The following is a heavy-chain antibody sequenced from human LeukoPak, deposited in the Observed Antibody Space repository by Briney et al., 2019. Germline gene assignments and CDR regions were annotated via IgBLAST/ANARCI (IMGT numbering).Heavy chain of an antibody. J-gene: IGHJ4*02. Sequence: NPSETLSLTCAVNGGSFRGYYWSWIRQPPGKGLEWIGEINHSGSTTYNPSLKSRVTMSLDTSKNQFSLKLSSVTAADTAVYYCARGISGPIFGVVTPLDYWGQGTLVTVSS. CDR1: GGSFRGYY. D-gene: IGHD3-3*01. V-gene: IGHV4-34*01. CDR3: ARGISGPIFGVVTPLDY. CDR2: INHSGST.